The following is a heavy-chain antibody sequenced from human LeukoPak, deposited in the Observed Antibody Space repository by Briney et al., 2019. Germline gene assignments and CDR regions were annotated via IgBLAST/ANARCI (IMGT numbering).Heavy chain of an antibody. V-gene: IGHV3-49*04. CDR3: TRAGGYDNFLDY. J-gene: IGHJ4*02. CDR2: IRSKVHDSTP. Sequence: GESLKISCTTSGFTFGEYGLNWVRQAPGRGLEWVGFIRSKVHDSTPQYAASVKGRFTISRDDSKDIAYLQMNSLKTEDTAVYYCTRAGGYDNFLDYWGQGTPVTVSS. CDR1: GFTFGEYG. D-gene: IGHD5-12*01.